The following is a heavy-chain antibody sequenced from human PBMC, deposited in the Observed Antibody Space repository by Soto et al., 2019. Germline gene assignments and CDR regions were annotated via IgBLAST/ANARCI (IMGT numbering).Heavy chain of an antibody. Sequence: SETLSLTCTVSGGSISSYYWSWIRQPPGKGLEWIGYIYYSGSTNYNPSLKSRVTISVDTSKNQFSLKLSSVTAADTAVYYCARSGLGALRVTFDIWGQGTMVTVSS. D-gene: IGHD3-10*01. CDR2: IYYSGST. V-gene: IGHV4-59*01. CDR3: ARSGLGALRVTFDI. CDR1: GGSISSYY. J-gene: IGHJ3*02.